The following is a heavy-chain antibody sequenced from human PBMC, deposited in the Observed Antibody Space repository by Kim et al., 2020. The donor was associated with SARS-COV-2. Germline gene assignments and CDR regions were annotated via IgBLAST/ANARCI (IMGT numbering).Heavy chain of an antibody. V-gene: IGHV4-59*08. CDR2: AHYTGNT. D-gene: IGHD2-21*01. Sequence: SETLSLTCTVSGGSIINYFWSWIRQPPGKGLEWICYAHYTGNTNYNPSHKSRSTISIATAKNQISLKLSSVTATDTGVYYCARHNSGGTFPLGYWGQGSLLAVSS. CDR3: ARHNSGGTFPLGY. CDR1: GGSIINYF. J-gene: IGHJ4*02.